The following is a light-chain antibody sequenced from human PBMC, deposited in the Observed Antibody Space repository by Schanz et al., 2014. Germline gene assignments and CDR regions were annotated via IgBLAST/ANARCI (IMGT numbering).Light chain of an antibody. CDR1: SSNIGSNT. Sequence: QSVLTQPPSASGTPGQRVTISCSGSSSNIGSNTVNWYQQLPGTAPKLLIYSNNQRPSGVPDRFSGSKSGTSASLAISGLQSEDEAQYYGQSYDSSLSGFVVFGGGTKLTVL. J-gene: IGLJ2*01. CDR3: QSYDSSLSGFVV. V-gene: IGLV1-44*01. CDR2: SNN.